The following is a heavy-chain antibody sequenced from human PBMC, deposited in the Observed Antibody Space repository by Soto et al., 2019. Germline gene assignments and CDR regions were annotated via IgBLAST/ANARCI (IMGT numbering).Heavy chain of an antibody. Sequence: PSETLSLTCTVSGGSISTYYWTWIRQTPGKGLEWIGFAYYSGTTNYNPSLKSRVIISLDTSKSQFSLNLNSVTSADTAVYFCARRVAVAPMYDFDISGQVTMVTVSS. CDR3: ARRVAVAPMYDFDI. CDR1: GGSISTYY. CDR2: AYYSGTT. V-gene: IGHV4-59*01. D-gene: IGHD3-10*02. J-gene: IGHJ3*02.